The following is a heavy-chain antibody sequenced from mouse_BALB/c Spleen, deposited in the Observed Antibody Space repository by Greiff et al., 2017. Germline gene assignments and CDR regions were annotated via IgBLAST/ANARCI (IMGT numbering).Heavy chain of an antibody. J-gene: IGHJ3*01. CDR2: IWTGGGT. V-gene: IGHV2-9-2*01. Sequence: QVQLKESGPGLVAPSQSLSITCTVSGFSLTSYDISWIRQPPGKGLEWLGVIWTGGGTNYNSAFMSRLSISKDNSKSQVFLKMNSLQTDDTAIYYCVRPLYDWGPWFAYWGQGTLVTVSA. D-gene: IGHD2-4*01. CDR1: GFSLTSYD. CDR3: VRPLYDWGPWFAY.